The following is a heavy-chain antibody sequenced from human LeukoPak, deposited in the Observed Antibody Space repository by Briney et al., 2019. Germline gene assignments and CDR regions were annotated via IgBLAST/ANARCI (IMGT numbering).Heavy chain of an antibody. CDR1: GFTFSSYW. J-gene: IGHJ3*02. Sequence: GGVLRLSCAASGFTFSSYWMSWVRQAPGKGLEWVANIKQDGSEKYYVDSVKGRFTISRDNAKNSLHLQMNSLRAEDTAVYYCARDGDLIVGATSDAFDIWGQGTMVTVSS. D-gene: IGHD1-26*01. CDR2: IKQDGSEK. CDR3: ARDGDLIVGATSDAFDI. V-gene: IGHV3-7*03.